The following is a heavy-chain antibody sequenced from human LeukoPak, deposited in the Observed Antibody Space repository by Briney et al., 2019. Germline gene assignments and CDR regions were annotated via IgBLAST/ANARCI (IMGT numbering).Heavy chain of an antibody. D-gene: IGHD3-10*01. V-gene: IGHV3-23*01. Sequence: GGSLRLSCAASGFTFSSYAMSWVRQAPGKGLEWVSAISGSGGSTYYADSVKGRFTISRDNSKNTLYLQMNSLRAEDTAVYYCAKDDLWFGELLPSDDYYYGMDVWGQGTTVTVSS. CDR1: GFTFSSYA. CDR2: ISGSGGST. J-gene: IGHJ6*02. CDR3: AKDDLWFGELLPSDDYYYGMDV.